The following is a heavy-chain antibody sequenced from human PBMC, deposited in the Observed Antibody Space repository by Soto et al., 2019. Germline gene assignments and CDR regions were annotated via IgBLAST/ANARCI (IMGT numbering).Heavy chain of an antibody. Sequence: HPGGSLRLSCAASGFTVSSNYMSWVRQAPGKGLEWVSVIYSGGSTYYADSAKGRFTISRDNSKNTLYLQMNSLRAEDTAVYYCAREIQYSSGWPYYYYGMDVWGQGTTVTVSS. CDR2: IYSGGST. J-gene: IGHJ6*02. V-gene: IGHV3-53*01. D-gene: IGHD6-19*01. CDR3: AREIQYSSGWPYYYYGMDV. CDR1: GFTVSSNY.